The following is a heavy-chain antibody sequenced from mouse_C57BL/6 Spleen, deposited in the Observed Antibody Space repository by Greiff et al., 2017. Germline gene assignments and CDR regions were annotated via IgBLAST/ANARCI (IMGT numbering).Heavy chain of an antibody. CDR2: ISYDGSN. Sequence: EVKLMESGPGLVKPSQSLSLTCSVTGYSITSGYFWNWIRQFPGNKLEWMGYISYDGSNNYNPSLKNRISITRDTAKIQFFLKLNSVTTEDTATYYYARGGKRYFDVWGTGTTLTVSS. J-gene: IGHJ1*03. V-gene: IGHV3-6*01. CDR3: ARGGKRYFDV. D-gene: IGHD2-1*01. CDR1: GYSITSGYF.